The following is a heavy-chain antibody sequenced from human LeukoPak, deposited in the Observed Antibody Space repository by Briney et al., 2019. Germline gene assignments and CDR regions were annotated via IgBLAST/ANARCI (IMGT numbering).Heavy chain of an antibody. CDR2: ISGSGGST. J-gene: IGHJ4*02. Sequence: PGGSLRLSCSASGFTFSSYAMNWVRQAPGKGLEWVSAISGSGGSTYYTDSVKGRFTISRDNSKNTLYLQMNSLRAEDTAVFYCAKDSYGHRSKYYFDYWGQGTLVTVSS. CDR1: GFTFSSYA. CDR3: AKDSYGHRSKYYFDY. D-gene: IGHD5-18*01. V-gene: IGHV3-23*01.